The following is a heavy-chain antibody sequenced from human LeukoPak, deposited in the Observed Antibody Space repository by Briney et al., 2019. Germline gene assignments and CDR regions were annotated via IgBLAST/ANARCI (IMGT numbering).Heavy chain of an antibody. V-gene: IGHV3-7*01. D-gene: IGHD5/OR15-5a*01. CDR2: IKQDGSEK. Sequence: GGSLRLSCAASGFTFSSYWMSWARQAPGKGLEWVANIKQDGSEKYYVDSVKGRFTISRGNAKNSLYLQMNSLRAEDTAVYYCARARPLGVSYYFDYWGQGTLVTVSS. CDR1: GFTFSSYW. CDR3: ARARPLGVSYYFDY. J-gene: IGHJ4*02.